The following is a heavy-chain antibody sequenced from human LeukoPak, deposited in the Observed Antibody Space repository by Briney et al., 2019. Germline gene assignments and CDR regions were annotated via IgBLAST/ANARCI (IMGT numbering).Heavy chain of an antibody. CDR2: ISSSSRTI. CDR1: GFTFSIFE. CDR3: ARTSYYDLDY. J-gene: IGHJ4*02. D-gene: IGHD3-10*01. V-gene: IGHV3-48*02. Sequence: GGSLRLSCTVSGFTFSIFEMNWVRQAPGKGLEWVSYISSSSRTIYYADSVKGRFTISRDNAKNSLYLQLNSLRDEDTAVYYCARTSYYDLDYWGQGTLVTVSS.